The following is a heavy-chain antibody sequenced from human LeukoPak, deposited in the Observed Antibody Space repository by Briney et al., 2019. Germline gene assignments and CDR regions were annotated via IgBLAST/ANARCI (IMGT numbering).Heavy chain of an antibody. CDR1: GFTFSSYG. J-gene: IGHJ4*02. Sequence: GGSLRLSCAAAGFTFSSYGMHWVRRAPGKGLEWVSFIRYDARQTYYADSVKGRFTISRDNSKSTLYLEMTSLRAEDTAVYYCAKALEDRSGWFGEDYDFWGQGTLVTVSS. CDR2: IRYDARQT. V-gene: IGHV3-30*02. CDR3: AKALEDRSGWFGEDYDF. D-gene: IGHD6-19*01.